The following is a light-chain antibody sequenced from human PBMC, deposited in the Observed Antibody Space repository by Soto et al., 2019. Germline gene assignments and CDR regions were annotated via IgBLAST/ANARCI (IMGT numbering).Light chain of an antibody. V-gene: IGKV1-5*03. CDR3: QQYNSYLWT. J-gene: IGKJ1*01. Sequence: DIQITQSPSTLSGSVGDRVTIPCPASQTISSWLAWYQQKPGKAPKLLIYKASTLNSGVPSRFSGSGSGTEFTLTISSLQPDDFATYYCQQYNSYLWTFGQGTKVDIK. CDR1: QTISSW. CDR2: KAS.